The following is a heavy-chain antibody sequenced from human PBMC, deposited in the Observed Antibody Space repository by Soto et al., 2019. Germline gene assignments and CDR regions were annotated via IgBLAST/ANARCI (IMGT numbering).Heavy chain of an antibody. CDR1: GGTFTSNS. CDR3: ATGRRSDLQVGLFDS. Sequence: QVHLVQSRAEVKRPGSSVKVSCKASGGTFTSNSVNWVRQAPGQGLEWMGRVIPILEMTNYAQKFQGRVTITADTSTGTVYMELNSLRSEDTAIYYCATGRRSDLQVGLFDSWGQGTLVTVSA. CDR2: VIPILEMT. D-gene: IGHD3-10*01. J-gene: IGHJ5*01. V-gene: IGHV1-69*02.